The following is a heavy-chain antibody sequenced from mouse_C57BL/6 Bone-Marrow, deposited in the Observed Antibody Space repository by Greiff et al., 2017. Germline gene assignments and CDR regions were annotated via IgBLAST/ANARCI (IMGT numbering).Heavy chain of an antibody. CDR2: IYPGSGST. V-gene: IGHV1-55*01. CDR1: GYTFTSYW. Sequence: QVQLQQSGAELVKPGASVKMSCKASGYTFTSYWITWVKQRPGQGLEWIGDIYPGSGSTNYNEKFKSKATLTVDTSSSTAYMQLSSLTSEDSAVYYCARERSFSNYYAMDYWGQGTSVTVSS. CDR3: ARERSFSNYYAMDY. J-gene: IGHJ4*01. D-gene: IGHD2-5*01.